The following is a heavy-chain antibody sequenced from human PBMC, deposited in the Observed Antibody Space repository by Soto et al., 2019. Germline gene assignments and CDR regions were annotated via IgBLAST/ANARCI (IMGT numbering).Heavy chain of an antibody. J-gene: IGHJ4*02. CDR1: GYTLTELS. V-gene: IGHV1-24*01. CDR3: ATYYYDSSGYYNIDY. CDR2: FDPEDGET. D-gene: IGHD3-22*01. Sequence: ASVKVSCKVSGYTLTELSMHWVRQAPGKGLEWMGGFDPEDGETIYAQKFQGRVTMTEDTSTDTAYMELSSLRYEDTAVYYCATYYYDSSGYYNIDYWGQGTLVTVSS.